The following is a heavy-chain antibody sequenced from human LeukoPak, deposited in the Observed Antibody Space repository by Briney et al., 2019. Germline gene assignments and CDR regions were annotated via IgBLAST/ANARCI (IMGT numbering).Heavy chain of an antibody. D-gene: IGHD3-3*01. CDR2: INHSGST. CDR3: ARVTFWSGYYSN. V-gene: IGHV4-34*01. J-gene: IGHJ4*02. Sequence: PSETLSLTCAAYGGSFSGYYWSWIRQPPVKGLEWIGEINHSGSTNYNPSLKSRVTISVDTSKNQFSLKLSSVTAADTAVYYCARVTFWSGYYSNWGQGTLVTVSS. CDR1: GGSFSGYY.